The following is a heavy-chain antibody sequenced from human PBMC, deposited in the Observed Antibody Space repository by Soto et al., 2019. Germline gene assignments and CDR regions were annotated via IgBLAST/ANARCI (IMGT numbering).Heavy chain of an antibody. D-gene: IGHD5-18*01. CDR3: ARATTNVDTAMVTKKYNWFDP. V-gene: IGHV4-59*01. CDR1: GGSISSYY. Sequence: SETLSLTCTVSGGSISSYYWSWIRQPPGKGLEWIGYIYYSGSTNYNPSLKSRVTISVDTSKNQFSLKLSSVTAADTAVYYCARATTNVDTAMVTKKYNWFDPWGQGTLVTVSS. J-gene: IGHJ5*02. CDR2: IYYSGST.